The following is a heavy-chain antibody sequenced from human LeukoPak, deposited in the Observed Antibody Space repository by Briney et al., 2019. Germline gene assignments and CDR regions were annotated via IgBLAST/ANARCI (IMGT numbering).Heavy chain of an antibody. Sequence: GGSLRLSCAASGFTFSSYGMHWVRQAPGKGLEWVAVISYDGSNKYYADSVKGRFTISRDNSKNTLYLQMNSLRAEDTAVYYCAKGANYYDSSGYSLDAFDIWGQGTMVTVSS. J-gene: IGHJ3*02. CDR3: AKGANYYDSSGYSLDAFDI. CDR1: GFTFSSYG. V-gene: IGHV3-30*18. CDR2: ISYDGSNK. D-gene: IGHD3-22*01.